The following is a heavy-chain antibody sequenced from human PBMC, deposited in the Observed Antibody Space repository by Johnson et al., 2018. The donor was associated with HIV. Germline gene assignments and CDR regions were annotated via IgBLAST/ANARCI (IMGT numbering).Heavy chain of an antibody. Sequence: QVQLVESGGGVVQPGRSLRLSCAASGFTFSSYAMHWVRQAPGKGLEWVAVISYDGSNKYYADSVKGRFTISRDNSKNTLYLQMNSLRAEDTAVYYCARDLGGGYSSSSYAFGIWGQGTMVTVSS. CDR1: GFTFSSYA. D-gene: IGHD6-6*01. CDR3: ARDLGGGYSSSSYAFGI. CDR2: ISYDGSNK. V-gene: IGHV3-30*04. J-gene: IGHJ3*02.